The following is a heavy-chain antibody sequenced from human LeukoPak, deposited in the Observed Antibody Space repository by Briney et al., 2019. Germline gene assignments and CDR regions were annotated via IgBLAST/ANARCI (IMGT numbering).Heavy chain of an antibody. CDR3: ARDRAVADDNWFDP. Sequence: GGPLTLSCAASGLTFSSYGMHWVRQAPGKGLEWVSSISSSSSYIYYADTVKGRFTISRYNAKNSLYLQMNSLRAEDTAVYYCARDRAVADDNWFDPWGQGTLVTVSS. CDR1: GLTFSSYG. J-gene: IGHJ5*02. CDR2: ISSSSSYI. D-gene: IGHD6-19*01. V-gene: IGHV3-21*01.